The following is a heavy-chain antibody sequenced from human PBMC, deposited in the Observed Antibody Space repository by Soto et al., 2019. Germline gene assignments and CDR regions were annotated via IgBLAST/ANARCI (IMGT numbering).Heavy chain of an antibody. D-gene: IGHD6-25*01. CDR2: SYYSGTT. CDR3: ARPGSGFDS. Sequence: PSETLSLTCTVSGASISVHSYYWTWIRQPPGKGLEWIGSSYYSGTTYFNPSLKSRVTISVGTSKNHFSLKLSSVTAADTAVYYCARPGSGFDSWGQGTVVTVSS. J-gene: IGHJ4*02. V-gene: IGHV4-39*02. CDR1: GASISVHSYY.